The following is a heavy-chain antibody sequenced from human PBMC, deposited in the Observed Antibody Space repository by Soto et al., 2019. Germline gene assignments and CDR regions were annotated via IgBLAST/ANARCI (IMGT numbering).Heavy chain of an antibody. CDR3: ATYYLGYCSSTSCYPSLDYYYGMDV. V-gene: IGHV1-69*06. J-gene: IGHJ6*02. CDR1: GGTFSSYA. D-gene: IGHD2-2*01. Sequence: SVKVSCKASGGTFSSYAISWVRQAPGQGLEWMGGIIPIFGTANYAQNFQGRVTITADKYTSKAYMELSSLRSEDTAVYYCATYYLGYCSSTSCYPSLDYYYGMDVWGQGTTVTVSS. CDR2: IIPIFGTA.